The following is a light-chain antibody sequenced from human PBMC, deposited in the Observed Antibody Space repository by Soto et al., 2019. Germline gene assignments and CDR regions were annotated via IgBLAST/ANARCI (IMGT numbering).Light chain of an antibody. V-gene: IGKV3-11*01. CDR3: QQRSNWPPT. CDR2: DAS. CDR1: QSVSSY. Sequence: EIVLTQSPATLSLSPGERATLSCRASQSVSSYLAWYQQKPGQAPRLLIYDASHRATGIPARFSGSGSVTDFTLTIRSLEPEDFAVYYCQQRSNWPPTFGQGTKLEIK. J-gene: IGKJ2*01.